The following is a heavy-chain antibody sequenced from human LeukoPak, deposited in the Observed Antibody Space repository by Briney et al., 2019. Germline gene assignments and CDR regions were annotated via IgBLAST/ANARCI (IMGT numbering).Heavy chain of an antibody. J-gene: IGHJ4*02. Sequence: SETLSLACTVSGGSISSYYWSWIRQPPGKGLEWIGYIYYSGSTNYNPSLKSRVTISVDTSKTQFSLKLSSVTAADTAVYYCAGGARYIWNYAICYCGQGTLVTVSS. V-gene: IGHV4-59*01. CDR2: IYYSGST. D-gene: IGHD1-7*01. CDR1: GGSISSYY. CDR3: AGGARYIWNYAICY.